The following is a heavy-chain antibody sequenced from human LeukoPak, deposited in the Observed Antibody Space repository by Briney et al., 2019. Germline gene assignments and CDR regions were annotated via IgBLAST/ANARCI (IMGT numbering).Heavy chain of an antibody. V-gene: IGHV3-23*01. D-gene: IGHD3-10*01. CDR1: GFTFSSYA. J-gene: IGHJ4*02. CDR3: AKTQDYYSSGSHDY. Sequence: GGSLRLSCAASGFTFSSYAMSWVRQAPGKGLEWVSAISGSGGSTYYADSVKGRFTISRDNSKNTLYLQMNSLRAEDTAVYYCAKTQDYYSSGSHDYWGQGTLVTVSS. CDR2: ISGSGGST.